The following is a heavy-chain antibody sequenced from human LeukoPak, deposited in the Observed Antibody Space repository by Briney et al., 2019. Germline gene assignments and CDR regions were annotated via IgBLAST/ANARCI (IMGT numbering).Heavy chain of an antibody. CDR2: IKQDESEK. J-gene: IGHJ4*02. V-gene: IGHV3-7*01. CDR3: ARDLRPVVVAATPYY. D-gene: IGHD2-15*01. CDR1: GFTFSTYW. Sequence: GGSLRLSCAASGFTFSTYWMSWVRQAPGKGLEWVANIKQDESEKYYVDSVKGRFTISRDNAKNSLYLQMNSLRAEDTAVYYCARDLRPVVVAATPYYWGQGTLVTVPS.